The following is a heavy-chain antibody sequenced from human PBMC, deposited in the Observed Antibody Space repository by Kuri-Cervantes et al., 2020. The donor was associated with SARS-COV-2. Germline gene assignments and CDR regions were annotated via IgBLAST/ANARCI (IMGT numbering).Heavy chain of an antibody. CDR3: ARGRDKRYSSGSYYYYGMDV. CDR2: INHSGST. V-gene: IGHV4-34*01. D-gene: IGHD6-19*01. Sequence: SETLSLTCAVYGGSFSGYSWSWIRQPPGKGLEWIGEINHSGSTNYNPSLKSRVTISVDTSKNQFSLKLSSVTAADTAVYYCARGRDKRYSSGSYYYYGMDVWGQGTTVTVSS. CDR1: GGSFSGYS. J-gene: IGHJ6*02.